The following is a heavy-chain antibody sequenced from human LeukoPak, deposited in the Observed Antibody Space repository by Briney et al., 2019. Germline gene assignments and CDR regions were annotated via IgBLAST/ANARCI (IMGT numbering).Heavy chain of an antibody. Sequence: GRSLRLSCTASGFTLSSFGMHWVRQAPGKGLEWVAVISDEGSNTYYAASVKGRFTISRHNSKNTLYLQLNSLRTEDTAVYYCAKDADTATIIYWYFDLWGRGTLVTVSS. D-gene: IGHD5-18*01. CDR2: ISDEGSNT. CDR1: GFTLSSFG. V-gene: IGHV3-30*18. CDR3: AKDADTATIIYWYFDL. J-gene: IGHJ2*01.